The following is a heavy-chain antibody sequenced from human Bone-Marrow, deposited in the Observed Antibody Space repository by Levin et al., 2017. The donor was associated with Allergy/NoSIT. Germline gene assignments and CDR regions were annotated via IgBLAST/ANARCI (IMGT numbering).Heavy chain of an antibody. Sequence: SVKVSCKASGGTFSSYAISWVRQAPGQGLEWMGGIIPIFGTANYAQKFQGRVTITADESTSTAYMELSSLRSEDTAVYYCATPKYNWNENVQWYFDYWGQGTLVTVSS. CDR1: GGTFSSYA. CDR2: IIPIFGTA. D-gene: IGHD1-20*01. CDR3: ATPKYNWNENVQWYFDY. V-gene: IGHV1-69*13. J-gene: IGHJ4*02.